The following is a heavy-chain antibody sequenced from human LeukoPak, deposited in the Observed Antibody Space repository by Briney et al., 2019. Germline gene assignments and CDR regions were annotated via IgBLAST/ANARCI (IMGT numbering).Heavy chain of an antibody. CDR1: GGSISSYY. D-gene: IGHD3-3*01. V-gene: IGHV4-59*08. CDR3: ARLEYYYYGMDV. J-gene: IGHJ6*02. Sequence: SETLSLTCTVSGGSISSYYWGWIRQPPGKGLEWIGYIYYSGSTNYNPSLKSRVTISVDTSKNQFSLKLSSVTAADTAVYYCARLEYYYYGMDVWGQGTTVTVSS. CDR2: IYYSGST.